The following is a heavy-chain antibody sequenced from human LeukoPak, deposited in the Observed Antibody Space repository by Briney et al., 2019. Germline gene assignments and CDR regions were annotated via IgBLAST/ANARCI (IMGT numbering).Heavy chain of an antibody. V-gene: IGHV1-69*13. D-gene: IGHD1-26*01. CDR3: ARGGGSYYFYSYYGMDV. Sequence: ASVKVSCKASGGTFSSYAISWVRQAPGQGLEWMGGIIPIFGTANYAQKFQGRVTITADESTSTAYMELSSLRSEDTAVYYCARGGGSYYFYSYYGMDVWGQGTTVTVSS. J-gene: IGHJ6*02. CDR1: GGTFSSYA. CDR2: IIPIFGTA.